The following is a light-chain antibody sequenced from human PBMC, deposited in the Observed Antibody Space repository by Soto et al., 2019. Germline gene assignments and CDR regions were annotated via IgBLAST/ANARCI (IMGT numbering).Light chain of an antibody. Sequence: EVVLTQSPATLSLSPGESATLSCRASQSVSVNFAWYQQKPGQAPRPLIYSASDRAPGIPARFSGRGSGTYFTLTISSLEPEDFAVYYCQQYNNWPPITFGQGTRLEIK. CDR3: QQYNNWPPIT. CDR2: SAS. V-gene: IGKV3-11*01. J-gene: IGKJ5*01. CDR1: QSVSVN.